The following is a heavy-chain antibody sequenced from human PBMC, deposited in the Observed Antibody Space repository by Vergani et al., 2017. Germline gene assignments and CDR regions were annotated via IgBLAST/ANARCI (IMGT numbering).Heavy chain of an antibody. CDR3: ARETGGPAYYDSSGYHDY. J-gene: IGHJ4*02. V-gene: IGHV3-20*04. CDR2: INWNGDST. Sequence: EVQMVESGGRVVRPGGSLRLSCVTSGFQFEEYHLSWVRHTPERGLEWVASINWNGDSTGDSDSVKGRFTISRDNAEKTLYLQMNALRAEDTALYFCARETGGPAYYDSSGYHDYWGQGTLVTVSS. CDR1: GFQFEEYH. D-gene: IGHD3-22*01.